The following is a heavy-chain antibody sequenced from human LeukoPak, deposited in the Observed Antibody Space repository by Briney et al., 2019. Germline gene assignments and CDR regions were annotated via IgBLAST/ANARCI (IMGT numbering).Heavy chain of an antibody. V-gene: IGHV4-59*01. CDR2: IYYSGST. Sequence: SETLSLTCTVSGGSISSYYWSWIRQPPGKGLEWIGYIYYSGSTNYNPSLKSRVTISVDTSKNQFSLKLSSVTAADTAVYYCARVLGSGSCLFDYWGQGTLVTVSS. CDR3: ARVLGSGSCLFDY. CDR1: GGSISSYY. J-gene: IGHJ4*02. D-gene: IGHD1-26*01.